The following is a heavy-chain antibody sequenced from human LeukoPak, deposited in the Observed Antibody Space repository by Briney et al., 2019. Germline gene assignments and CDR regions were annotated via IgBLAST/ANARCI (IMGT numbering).Heavy chain of an antibody. J-gene: IGHJ5*02. CDR2: ISGSGGST. D-gene: IGHD3-3*01. CDR1: GFTFSSYA. CDR3: AKDRAPYYDFWSGYYVSSGFDP. Sequence: PGGSLRLSCTASGFTFSSYAMSWVRQAPGKGLEWVSAISGSGGSTYYADSVKGRFTISRDNSKNTLYLQMNSLRAEDTAVYYCAKDRAPYYDFWSGYYVSSGFDPWGQGTLVTVSS. V-gene: IGHV3-23*01.